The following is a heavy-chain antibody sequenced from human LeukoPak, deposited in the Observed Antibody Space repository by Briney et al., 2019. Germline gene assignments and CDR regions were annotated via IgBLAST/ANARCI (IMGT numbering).Heavy chain of an antibody. Sequence: GESLKISCKGSEYSFSNSWIGWVRQMPGKGLEWMGMIYPGDSDTRYSPSFQGQVTISADKSISTAYLQWSILKASDTAMYYCASGRNIVLVTVWGQGTLVTVSS. CDR2: IYPGDSDT. J-gene: IGHJ4*02. CDR3: ASGRNIVLVTV. D-gene: IGHD2-21*02. CDR1: EYSFSNSW. V-gene: IGHV5-51*01.